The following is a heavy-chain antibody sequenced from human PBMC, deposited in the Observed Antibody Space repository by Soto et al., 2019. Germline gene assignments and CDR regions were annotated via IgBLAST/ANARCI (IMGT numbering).Heavy chain of an antibody. CDR3: ARGMEAVTAYHGMDV. J-gene: IGHJ6*02. Sequence: PGESLKISCKGSGYSFTSYWISWVRQMPGKGLEWMGRIDPSDSYTNYSPSFQGHVTISADKSISTAYLQWSSLKASDTAMYYCARGMEAVTAYHGMDVWGQGTTVTVSS. CDR1: GYSFTSYW. CDR2: IDPSDSYT. V-gene: IGHV5-10-1*01. D-gene: IGHD4-4*01.